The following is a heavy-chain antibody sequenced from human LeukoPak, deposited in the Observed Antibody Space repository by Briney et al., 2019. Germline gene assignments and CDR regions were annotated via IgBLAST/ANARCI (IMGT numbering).Heavy chain of an antibody. D-gene: IGHD5-24*01. Sequence: PSETLSLTCTVSGGSISSYYWSWIRQPPGKGLEWIGYIFYSGSTNYNPSLKSRVTISVDASNNQSSLKLSSVTAADTAVYYCARGLGMATSDYWGQGTLVTASS. J-gene: IGHJ4*02. V-gene: IGHV4-59*01. CDR3: ARGLGMATSDY. CDR2: IFYSGST. CDR1: GGSISSYY.